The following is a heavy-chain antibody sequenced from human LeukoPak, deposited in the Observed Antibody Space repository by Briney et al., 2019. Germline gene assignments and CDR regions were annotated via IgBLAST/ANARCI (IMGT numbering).Heavy chain of an antibody. J-gene: IGHJ5*01. D-gene: IGHD3-22*01. CDR2: INPNSGGT. Sequence: ASVKVSCKASGYTFTGYYMHWVRQAPGQGLEWMGWINPNSGGTNYAQKFQGRVTMTRDTSISTAYMELSRLRSDDTAVYYCARLYYYDSSARPNWFDSWGQGTLVTVSS. CDR1: GYTFTGYY. V-gene: IGHV1-2*02. CDR3: ARLYYYDSSARPNWFDS.